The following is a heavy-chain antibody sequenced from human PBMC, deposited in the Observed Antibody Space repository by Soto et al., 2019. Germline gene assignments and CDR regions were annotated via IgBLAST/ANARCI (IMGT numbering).Heavy chain of an antibody. CDR1: GFTFSSYA. CDR2: ISYDGSNK. V-gene: IGHV3-30-3*01. CDR3: ARDRLRYNWNDFPYYYYGMDV. Sequence: QVQLVESGGGVVQPGRSLRLSCAASGFTFSSYAMHWVRQAPGKGLEWVAVISYDGSNKYYADSVKGRFTISRDNSKNTLYLPMHSLRAEDTAVYYCARDRLRYNWNDFPYYYYGMDVWGQWTTVTVSS. D-gene: IGHD1-1*01. J-gene: IGHJ6*02.